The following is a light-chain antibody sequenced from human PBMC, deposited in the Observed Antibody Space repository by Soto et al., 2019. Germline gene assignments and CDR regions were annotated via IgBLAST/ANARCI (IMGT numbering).Light chain of an antibody. CDR3: QQYTYWPWT. CDR1: QSVTSN. V-gene: IGKV3-15*01. J-gene: IGKJ1*01. Sequence: ETVMTQSPATLSVSPGERATLSCRASQSVTSNLAWYQQKSGQAPRLLIYGASTRATGIPVRFSGSGSGTDFTLTISSLQSEDSAVYYCQQYTYWPWTLGQGTKVEIK. CDR2: GAS.